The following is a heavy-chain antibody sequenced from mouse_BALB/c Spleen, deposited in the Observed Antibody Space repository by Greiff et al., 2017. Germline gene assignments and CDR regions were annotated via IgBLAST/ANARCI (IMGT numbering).Heavy chain of an antibody. Sequence: QVQLQQPGAELVRPGASVKLSCKASGYTFTSYWINWVKQRPGQGLEWIGNIYPSDSYTNYNQKFKDKATLTVDKSSSTAYMQLSSPTSEDSAVYYCARSDGNYVGPFAYWGQGTLVTVSA. CDR1: GYTFTSYW. D-gene: IGHD2-1*01. CDR3: ARSDGNYVGPFAY. CDR2: IYPSDSYT. J-gene: IGHJ3*01. V-gene: IGHV1-69*02.